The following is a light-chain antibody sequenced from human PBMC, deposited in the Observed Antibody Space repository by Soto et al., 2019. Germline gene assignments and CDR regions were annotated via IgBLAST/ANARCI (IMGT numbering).Light chain of an antibody. CDR1: QTVSSY. CDR2: SAS. CDR3: QQTFKTPHT. J-gene: IGKJ2*01. V-gene: IGKV1-39*01. Sequence: DIQMTQSPTSLSASVGDTVTISCRASQTVSSYLNWYQQQPGKAPKLLIYSASTLQTGVPSRFSGSGFGTDYTLTISSLQPADFATYYCQQTFKTPHTFGQGTQVDIK.